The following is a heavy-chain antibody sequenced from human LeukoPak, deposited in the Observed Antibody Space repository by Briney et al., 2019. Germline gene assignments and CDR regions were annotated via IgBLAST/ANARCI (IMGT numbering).Heavy chain of an antibody. CDR1: GGSISSGGYY. J-gene: IGHJ4*02. V-gene: IGHV4-31*03. CDR2: IYYSGRT. CDR3: ARDLYGSGSGYFDY. Sequence: PSETLSLTCTVSGGSISSGGYYWSWIRQHPGKGLEWIGYIYYSGRTYYNPSLKSRVTISVDTSKNQFSLNLSSVTAADTAVYYCARDLYGSGSGYFDYWGQGTLVTVSS. D-gene: IGHD3-10*01.